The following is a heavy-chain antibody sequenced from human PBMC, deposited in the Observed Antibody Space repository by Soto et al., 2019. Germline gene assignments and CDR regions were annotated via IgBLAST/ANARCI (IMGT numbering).Heavy chain of an antibody. CDR3: ARDPNFVLMVYDGGYFAY. CDR2: IWYDGSNK. J-gene: IGHJ4*02. V-gene: IGHV3-33*01. CDR1: GFTFSSYG. D-gene: IGHD2-8*01. Sequence: QVQLVESGGGVVQPGRSLRLSCAASGFTFSSYGMHCVRQAPGKGLEWVAVIWYDGSNKYYADSVKGRFTISRDNSKNTMYRQMNSLRAEDTTVYYCARDPNFVLMVYDGGYFAYWCQGGLVPDS.